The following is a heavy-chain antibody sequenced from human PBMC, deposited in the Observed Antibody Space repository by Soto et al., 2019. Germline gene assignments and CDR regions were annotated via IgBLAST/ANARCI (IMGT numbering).Heavy chain of an antibody. CDR1: GGSISHYY. D-gene: IGHD3-10*01. Sequence: PSETLSLTCTVSGGSISHYYWTWIRQPPGKGLEWIGYIYYSGSTNYNPSLKSRVTISVDTSKNQFSLKLNSMTAADTAVYYCARHNYGSGSTYFDYWGQGTLVTVSS. J-gene: IGHJ4*02. CDR2: IYYSGST. V-gene: IGHV4-59*08. CDR3: ARHNYGSGSTYFDY.